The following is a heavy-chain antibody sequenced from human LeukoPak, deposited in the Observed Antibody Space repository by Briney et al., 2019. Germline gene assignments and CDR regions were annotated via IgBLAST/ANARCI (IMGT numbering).Heavy chain of an antibody. CDR1: GFIFSTYG. D-gene: IGHD4-17*01. CDR3: ARETVTPDAFDI. J-gene: IGHJ3*02. Sequence: PGGSLRLSCAASGFIFSTYGMHWVRQAPGKGLEWVAVIWYDGSNEYYADSVKGRFTISRDNSKNTLYLQMNSLRAEDTAVYYCARETVTPDAFDIWGQGTMVTVSS. V-gene: IGHV3-33*01. CDR2: IWYDGSNE.